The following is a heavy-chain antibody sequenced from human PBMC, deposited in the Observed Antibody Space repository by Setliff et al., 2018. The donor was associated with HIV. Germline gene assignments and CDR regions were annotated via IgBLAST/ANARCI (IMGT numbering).Heavy chain of an antibody. CDR2: IDHSGGT. V-gene: IGHV4-34*01. J-gene: IGHJ3*02. CDR3: ARDRKLTNTFDI. CDR1: GGSFSDYL. Sequence: SSETLSLTCAVSGGSFSDYLWSWIRQSPGKGLEWIGEIDHSGGTKYNPSLTIRVTISVDTSKKQFSLNLSSVTAADTAMYYCARDRKLTNTFDIWGQGTMVTVSS. D-gene: IGHD2-8*01.